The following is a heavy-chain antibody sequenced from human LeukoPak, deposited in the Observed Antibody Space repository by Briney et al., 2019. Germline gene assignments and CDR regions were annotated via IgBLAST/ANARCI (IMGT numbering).Heavy chain of an antibody. CDR2: IKSKTDGGTT. CDR1: GFTFSNAW. Sequence: GGSLRLSCAASGFTFSNAWMSWVRQAPGKGLEWVGGIKSKTDGGTTDYAAPVKGRFTISRDDSKNTLYLQMNSLKTEDTAVYYCTTKQQAAADPPFDYWGQGTLVTVSS. J-gene: IGHJ4*02. V-gene: IGHV3-15*01. D-gene: IGHD6-13*01. CDR3: TTKQQAAADPPFDY.